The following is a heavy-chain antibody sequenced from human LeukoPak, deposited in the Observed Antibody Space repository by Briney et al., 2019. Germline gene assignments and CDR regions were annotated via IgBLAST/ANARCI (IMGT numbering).Heavy chain of an antibody. CDR1: GGSISSHY. V-gene: IGHV4-59*04. Sequence: SETLSLTCTVSGGSISSHYWSWLRQPPGKGLEWIGAVYYTGNAYYNPSLKSRVTISVDTSDNRFSLHLSSVNAADTAIYYCARLRALSGHCGAFDIWGQGTLVTVSS. CDR2: VYYTGNA. J-gene: IGHJ3*02. CDR3: ARLRALSGHCGAFDI. D-gene: IGHD2-21*02.